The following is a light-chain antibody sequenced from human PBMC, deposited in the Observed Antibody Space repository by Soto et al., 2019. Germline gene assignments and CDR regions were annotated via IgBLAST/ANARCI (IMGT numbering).Light chain of an antibody. CDR2: LGS. J-gene: IGKJ5*01. Sequence: DIVITQSPVSLPFLSCEPASISCRSYASLLHNNGYNYLDWYMQKPGQSPQLLIYLGSNRASGVPDRFSGSGSGTDFTLKISRVEPADVGVYYCMQALQSLTFGQGTRLEIK. CDR3: MQALQSLT. V-gene: IGKV2-28*01. CDR1: ASLLHNNGYNY.